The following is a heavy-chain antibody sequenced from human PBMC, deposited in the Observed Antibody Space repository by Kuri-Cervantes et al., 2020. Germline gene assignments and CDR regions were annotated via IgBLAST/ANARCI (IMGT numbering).Heavy chain of an antibody. J-gene: IGHJ3*02. CDR2: ISWNSCII. CDR3: AKDSSWELLAGAFDI. CDR1: GFTFDDYA. Sequence: SLKISCAASGFTFDDYAMHWVRQAPGKGLEWVSGISWNSCIIGYADSVKGRFTISRDNAKNSLYLQINSLRAEDTALYYCAKDSSWELLAGAFDIWGQGTMVTVSS. V-gene: IGHV3-9*01. D-gene: IGHD1-26*01.